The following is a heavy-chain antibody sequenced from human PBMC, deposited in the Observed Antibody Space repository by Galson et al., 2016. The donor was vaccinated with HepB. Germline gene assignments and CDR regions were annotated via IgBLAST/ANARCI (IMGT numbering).Heavy chain of an antibody. CDR2: INPNSGDT. J-gene: IGHJ6*02. CDR3: ARLFRSTRPGLDV. CDR1: GYSFTAYY. D-gene: IGHD5/OR15-5a*01. Sequence: SVKVSCKASGYSFTAYYLHWVRQVPGQGLEWMGWINPNSGDTNYAQKFKGWVTMTRDTFISTAYMELSRLKSDDTAVYYCARLFRSTRPGLDVRGQGTTVTVSS. V-gene: IGHV1-2*04.